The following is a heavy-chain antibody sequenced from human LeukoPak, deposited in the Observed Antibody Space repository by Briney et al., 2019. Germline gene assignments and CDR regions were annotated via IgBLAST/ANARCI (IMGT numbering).Heavy chain of an antibody. D-gene: IGHD1-26*01. V-gene: IGHV3-23*01. J-gene: IGHJ3*02. CDR1: GFTFSSYA. CDR3: ASQRSVGATYAFDI. CDR2: ISGSGGST. Sequence: GGSLRLSCAASGFTFSSYAMSWVRQAPGKGLEWVSAISGSGGSTYYADSVRGRFTISRDNSKNTLYLQMNSLRVEDTAVYYCASQRSVGATYAFDIWGQGTLVTVSS.